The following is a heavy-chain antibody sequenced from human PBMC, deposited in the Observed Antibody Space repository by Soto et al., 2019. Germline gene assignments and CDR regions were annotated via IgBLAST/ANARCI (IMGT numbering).Heavy chain of an antibody. CDR2: IIPILGIA. V-gene: IGHV1-69*02. CDR1: GGTFSSYT. CDR3: ARKGRGTSFRSDNWFDP. D-gene: IGHD2-2*01. Sequence: GASVKVSCKASGGTFSSYTISWVRQAPGQGLEWMGRIIPILGIANYAQKFQGRVTITADKSTSTAYMELSSLRSEDTAVYYCARKGRGTSFRSDNWFDPWGQGTLVTVSS. J-gene: IGHJ5*02.